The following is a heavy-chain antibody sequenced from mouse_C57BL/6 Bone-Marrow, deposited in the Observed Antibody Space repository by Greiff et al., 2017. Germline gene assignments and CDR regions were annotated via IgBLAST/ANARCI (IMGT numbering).Heavy chain of an antibody. J-gene: IGHJ4*01. CDR1: GYTFTSYW. CDR2: IYPSDSET. D-gene: IGHD1-1*01. Sequence: VQLQQPGAELVRPGSSVKLSCKASGYTFTSYWMDWVKQRPGQGLEWIGNIYPSDSETHYNQKFKDKATLTVDKSSSTAYMQLSSLTSEDSAVYYCARTSITTVAYAMDYWGQGTSVTGSS. CDR3: ARTSITTVAYAMDY. V-gene: IGHV1-61*01.